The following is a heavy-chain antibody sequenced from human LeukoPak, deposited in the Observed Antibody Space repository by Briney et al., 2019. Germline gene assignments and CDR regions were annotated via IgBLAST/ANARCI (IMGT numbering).Heavy chain of an antibody. Sequence: ASVKVSCTTSGYIFSDNSLQWASQAPGQGLEWMGYINPSTGGTNPAQKFQDRINLSRDTSITTVYMELSRLSADDTAMYYCARDGYGDYVYFDYWGQGTLLTVSS. D-gene: IGHD4-17*01. J-gene: IGHJ4*02. CDR1: GYIFSDNS. CDR2: INPSTGGT. V-gene: IGHV1-2*02. CDR3: ARDGYGDYVYFDY.